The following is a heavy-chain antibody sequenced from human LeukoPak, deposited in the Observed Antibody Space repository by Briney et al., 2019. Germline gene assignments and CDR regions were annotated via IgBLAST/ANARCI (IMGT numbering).Heavy chain of an antibody. CDR2: IYTSGST. V-gene: IGHV4-4*07. CDR3: ARDYYDSSGYYGVPRYYYYYLDL. J-gene: IGHJ6*03. CDR1: GGSISSYY. D-gene: IGHD3-22*01. Sequence: SETLSLTCTVSGGSISSYYWSWIRQPSGKGLEWIGRIYTSGSTNYNPSLKSRVTISVDKSKNQFSLKLSSVTAADTAVYYCARDYYDSSGYYGVPRYYYYYLDLWGNGTTVTVSS.